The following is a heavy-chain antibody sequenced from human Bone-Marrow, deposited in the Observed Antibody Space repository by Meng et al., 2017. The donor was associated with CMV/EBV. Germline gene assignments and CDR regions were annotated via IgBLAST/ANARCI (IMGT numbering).Heavy chain of an antibody. V-gene: IGHV4-59*01. CDR3: AGYIPGPDAFDI. CDR1: GGSISSYY. J-gene: IGHJ3*02. Sequence: SETLSLTCTVSGGSISSYYWSWIRQPPGKGLEWIGYIYYSGSTNYNPSLKSGVTISVDTSKNQFSLKLSSVTAADTAVYYCAGYIPGPDAFDIWGQGTMVTVSS. D-gene: IGHD3-16*02. CDR2: IYYSGST.